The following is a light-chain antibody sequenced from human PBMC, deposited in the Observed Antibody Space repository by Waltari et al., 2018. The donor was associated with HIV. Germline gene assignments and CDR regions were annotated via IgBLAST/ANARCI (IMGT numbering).Light chain of an antibody. Sequence: QSPSTLSASVGDRVTITCRTSLSINRWLAWYQQKPGKAPKLLIYKASILESGVPSRFSGSGSGTEFTLTISSLQPDDIATYFCQQYNYYRTFGPGTKVEIK. CDR3: QQYNYYRT. CDR2: KAS. CDR1: LSINRW. V-gene: IGKV1-5*03. J-gene: IGKJ1*01.